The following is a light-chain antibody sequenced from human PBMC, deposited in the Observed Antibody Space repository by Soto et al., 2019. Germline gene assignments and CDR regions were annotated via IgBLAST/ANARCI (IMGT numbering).Light chain of an antibody. CDR3: QQYDNLPRLT. CDR1: QDISNY. CDR2: DAS. V-gene: IGKV1-33*01. Sequence: DIQMTQSPSSLSASVGDRVTITCQASQDISNYLNWYQQKPGKAPKLLIYDASNLETGVPSRFSGSGSGTDFTFTISSPQPEDMATYYCQQYDNLPRLTFGGGTKVEIK. J-gene: IGKJ4*01.